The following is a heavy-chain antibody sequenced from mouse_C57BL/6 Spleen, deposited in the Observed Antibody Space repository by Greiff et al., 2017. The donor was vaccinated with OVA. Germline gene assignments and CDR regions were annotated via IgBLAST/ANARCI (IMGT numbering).Heavy chain of an antibody. CDR1: GYTFTSYW. CDR2: IYPSDSET. V-gene: IGHV1-61*01. Sequence: QVQLKQPGAELVRPGSSVKLSCKASGYTFTSYWMNWVKQRPGQGLEWIGNIYPSDSETHYNHKFKVKATLTVDKSSSTAYLQLRSLTSEDSAVYYCANSHITTVVATGWYFDVWGTGTTVSVSS. J-gene: IGHJ1*03. D-gene: IGHD1-1*01. CDR3: ANSHITTVVATGWYFDV.